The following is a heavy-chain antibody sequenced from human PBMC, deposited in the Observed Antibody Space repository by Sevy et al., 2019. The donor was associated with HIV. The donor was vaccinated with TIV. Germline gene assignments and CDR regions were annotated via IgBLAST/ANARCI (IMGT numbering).Heavy chain of an antibody. D-gene: IGHD1-26*01. J-gene: IGHJ6*02. CDR2: ISSKAYGGTT. V-gene: IGHV3-49*04. CDR3: SRVGGATGWGMDV. CDR1: GFSFGDYV. Sequence: GGSLRLSCTASGFSFGDYVLNWVRQAPGKGLEWVGLISSKAYGGTTEYAASVRGRFTISIDDSKSIAYLQMNSLKTEATAVYYCSRVGGATGWGMDVWGQGTTVTVSS.